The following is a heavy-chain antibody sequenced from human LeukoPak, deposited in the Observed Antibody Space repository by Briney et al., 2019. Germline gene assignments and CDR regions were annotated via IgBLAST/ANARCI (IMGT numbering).Heavy chain of an antibody. CDR2: INHSGST. V-gene: IGHV4-34*01. CDR3: ARGFGDTAMVSPFDY. CDR1: GGSFSGYY. Sequence: SETLSLTCAVYGGSFSGYYWSWIRQPPGKGLEWIGEINHSGSTNYNPPLKRRVTISVDTSRNQFSLKLTSMTAADTAVYYCARGFGDTAMVSPFDYWGQGTLVTVSS. D-gene: IGHD5-18*01. J-gene: IGHJ4*02.